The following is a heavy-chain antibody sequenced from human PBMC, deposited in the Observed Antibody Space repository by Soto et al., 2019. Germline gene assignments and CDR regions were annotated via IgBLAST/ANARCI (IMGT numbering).Heavy chain of an antibody. V-gene: IGHV4-59*12. CDR2: IYYSGST. J-gene: IGHJ4*02. D-gene: IGHD5-18*01. CDR3: TGGYGYGYFDY. CDR1: GGSMSSYY. Sequence: SETLSLTCTVSGGSMSSYYWGWIRQPPGKGLELIGYIYYSGSTNIEPSLKSRATISIDTSKNQFSLKLSSVTAADTAVYYCTGGYGYGYFDYWGQGTLVTVSS.